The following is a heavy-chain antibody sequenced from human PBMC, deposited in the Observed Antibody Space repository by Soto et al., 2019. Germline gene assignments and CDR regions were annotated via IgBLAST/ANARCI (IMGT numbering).Heavy chain of an antibody. D-gene: IGHD4-4*01. V-gene: IGHV3-7*03. CDR2: IRPDGSET. J-gene: IGHJ4*02. CDR3: AVWGGHDYNY. CDR1: GFTFTDFY. Sequence: EVQLVQSGGGLVQPGGSLRLSCVGSGFTFTDFYMNWVRQAPGKGLGWVANIRPDGSETNYVEAVKGRFTTSRDNAKNSLFLQMNSLGADDTAVYYCAVWGGHDYNYWGQGILVTVSS.